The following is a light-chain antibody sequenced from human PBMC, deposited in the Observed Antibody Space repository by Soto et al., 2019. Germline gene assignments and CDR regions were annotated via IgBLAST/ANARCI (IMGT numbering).Light chain of an antibody. J-gene: IGKJ3*01. CDR3: QQYESPPPFI. CDR1: QSLNRGY. Sequence: EIVLTQSPGTLSLSPGERATLSYRASQSLNRGYLAWYQQRPGQAPRLLIYSASNRATGIPDRFSGSGSGTDFTLTISRLEPEDFAVYYCQQYESPPPFIIGPGTKVDSK. V-gene: IGKV3-20*01. CDR2: SAS.